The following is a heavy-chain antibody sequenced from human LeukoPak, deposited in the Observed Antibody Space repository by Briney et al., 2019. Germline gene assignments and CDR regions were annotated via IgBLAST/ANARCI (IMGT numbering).Heavy chain of an antibody. Sequence: GGSLRLSCAASGFTFSNYGMHWVRQAPGKGLEWVAVISYDGTKKYYADSVKGRFTISRDNSKNTLYLQMNSLRAEDTAVYYCAKPIMTTVTTLGLYFDFWGQGALVTVSS. J-gene: IGHJ4*02. CDR1: GFTFSNYG. D-gene: IGHD4-17*01. CDR2: ISYDGTKK. V-gene: IGHV3-30*18. CDR3: AKPIMTTVTTLGLYFDF.